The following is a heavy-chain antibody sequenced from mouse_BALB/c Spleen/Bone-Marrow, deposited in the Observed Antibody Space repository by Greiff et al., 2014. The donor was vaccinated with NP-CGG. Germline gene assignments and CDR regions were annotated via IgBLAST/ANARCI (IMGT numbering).Heavy chain of an antibody. Sequence: VQLKESGAELVKPGASVKLSCTASGFNIKDTHMHWVKQRPEQGLEWIGRIDPANGNTKYDPKFQDKATITTDTSSNTAYLQLSSLTSEDTAVYYCARDDYDDYYAMDYWGQGTSVTVSS. CDR1: GFNIKDTH. J-gene: IGHJ4*01. CDR2: IDPANGNT. CDR3: ARDDYDDYYAMDY. D-gene: IGHD2-4*01. V-gene: IGHV14-3*02.